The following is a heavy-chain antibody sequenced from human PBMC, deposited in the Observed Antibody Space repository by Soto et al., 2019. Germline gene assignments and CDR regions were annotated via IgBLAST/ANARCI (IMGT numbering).Heavy chain of an antibody. CDR2: INHSGRT. CDR3: ARGQKDIVVVVAATAGWYFDL. CDR1: GGSFSGYY. V-gene: IGHV4-34*01. D-gene: IGHD2-15*01. J-gene: IGHJ2*01. Sequence: QGQLQQWGAGLLKPSEPLSLTCAVYGGSFSGYYWSWIRQPPGKGLEWIGEINHSGRTNYNPSLKSRVTIAVDTSQHQFALQLSSVRAADTAVYYCARGQKDIVVVVAATAGWYFDLWGRGTLVTVSS.